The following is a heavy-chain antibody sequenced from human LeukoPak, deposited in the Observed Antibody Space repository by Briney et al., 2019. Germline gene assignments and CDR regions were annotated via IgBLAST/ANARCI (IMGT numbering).Heavy chain of an antibody. D-gene: IGHD2-15*01. V-gene: IGHV1-69*01. Sequence: VKVSCKASGGTFSSYSISWVRQAPGQGLEWMGGIIPIFGTANYAQKFQGRVTITADESTSTAYMELSSLRSEDTAVYYCASPWEEGYCSGGSCYSFDYWGQGTLVTVSS. CDR2: IIPIFGTA. CDR3: ASPWEEGYCSGGSCYSFDY. CDR1: GGTFSSYS. J-gene: IGHJ4*02.